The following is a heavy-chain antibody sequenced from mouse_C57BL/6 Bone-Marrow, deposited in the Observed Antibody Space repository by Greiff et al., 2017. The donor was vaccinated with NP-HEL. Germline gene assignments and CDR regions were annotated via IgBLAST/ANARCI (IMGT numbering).Heavy chain of an antibody. CDR3: ARGGTSRYFDV. V-gene: IGHV5-17*01. D-gene: IGHD3-3*01. J-gene: IGHJ1*03. Sequence: DVKLVESGGGLVKPGGSLKLSCAASGFTFSDYGMHWVRQAPEKGLEWVAYISSGSSTIYYADTVKGRFTISRDNAKNTLFLQMTSLRSEDTAMYYCARGGTSRYFDVWGTGTTVTVSS. CDR1: GFTFSDYG. CDR2: ISSGSSTI.